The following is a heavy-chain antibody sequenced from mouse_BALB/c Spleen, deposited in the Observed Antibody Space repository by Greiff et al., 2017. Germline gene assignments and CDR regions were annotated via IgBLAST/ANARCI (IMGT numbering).Heavy chain of an antibody. V-gene: IGHV5-17*02. CDR1: GFTFSSFG. D-gene: IGHD3-1*01. J-gene: IGHJ2*01. Sequence: VESGGGLVQPGGSRKLSCAASGFTFSSFGMHWVRQAPEKGLEWVAYISSGSCTIYYADTVKGRFTISRDNPKNTLFLQMTSLRSEDTAMYYCARSGTPFDYWGQGTTLTVSS. CDR2: ISSGSCTI. CDR3: ARSGTPFDY.